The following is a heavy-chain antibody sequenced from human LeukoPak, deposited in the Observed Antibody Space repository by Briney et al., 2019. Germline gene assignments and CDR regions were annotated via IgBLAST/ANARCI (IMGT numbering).Heavy chain of an antibody. D-gene: IGHD3-16*02. Sequence: SETLSLTCAVYGGSFSGYYWSWIRQPPGKGLEWIGEINHSGSTNYNPSLKSRVTISVDTSKNQFSLKLSSVTAADTAVYYCARWNYDYVWGSYRGATYYFDYWGQGTLVTVSS. CDR3: ARWNYDYVWGSYRGATYYFDY. J-gene: IGHJ4*02. CDR1: GGSFSGYY. CDR2: INHSGST. V-gene: IGHV4-34*01.